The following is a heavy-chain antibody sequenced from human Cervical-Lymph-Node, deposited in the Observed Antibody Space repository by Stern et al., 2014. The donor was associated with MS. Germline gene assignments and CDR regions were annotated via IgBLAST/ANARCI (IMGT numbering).Heavy chain of an antibody. CDR1: GFTFSSYG. V-gene: IGHV3-33*01. CDR2: IWYDGSNK. D-gene: IGHD6-13*01. Sequence: VQLVESGGGVVQPGRSLRLSCAASGFTFSSYGLQWVRQAPGKGLEWVALIWYDGSNKYYADSVQGRFTISRDDSKNTVYLQMNSLRAEDTAVYYCARDGTRSSTWFGNWFDPWGQGTLVTVSS. J-gene: IGHJ5*02. CDR3: ARDGTRSSTWFGNWFDP.